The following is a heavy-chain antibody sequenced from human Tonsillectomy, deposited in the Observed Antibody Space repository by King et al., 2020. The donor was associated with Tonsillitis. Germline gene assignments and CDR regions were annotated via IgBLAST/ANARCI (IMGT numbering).Heavy chain of an antibody. D-gene: IGHD3/OR15-3a*01. CDR3: AKITDFDFRFDP. CDR2: MSGSGDST. J-gene: IGHJ5*02. CDR1: GFTFSNYA. V-gene: IGHV3-23*04. Sequence: EVQLVESGGGLVQPGGSLRLSCAASGFTFSNYAMTWVRQAPGKGLEWVSTMSGSGDSTYYADSVKGRFTISRDNSKSTLYLQLNGLRAEETAVYYCAKITDFDFRFDPWGQGTLVTVSS.